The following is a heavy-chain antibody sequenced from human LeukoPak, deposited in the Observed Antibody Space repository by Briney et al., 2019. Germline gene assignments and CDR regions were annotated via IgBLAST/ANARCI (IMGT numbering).Heavy chain of an antibody. CDR1: GFTFSSYW. Sequence: GGSLRLSCAASGFTFSSYWMSWARQAPGKGLEWVSGISSSGGSTYYADSVKGRFTISRDNSKNTLYLQMNSLRAEDTAVYYCAKDYFDSSGYPHYFDYWGQGTLVTVSS. CDR2: ISSSGGST. CDR3: AKDYFDSSGYPHYFDY. V-gene: IGHV3-23*01. J-gene: IGHJ4*02. D-gene: IGHD3-22*01.